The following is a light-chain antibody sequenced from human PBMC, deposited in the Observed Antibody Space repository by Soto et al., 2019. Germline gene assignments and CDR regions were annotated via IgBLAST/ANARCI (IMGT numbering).Light chain of an antibody. CDR1: SGHSNYA. J-gene: IGLJ7*01. Sequence: QPVLTQSPSASASLGASVKLTCTLSSGHSNYAIAWHQQEPEKGPRYLMKVNSDGSHSKGDGIPDRFSGSSSGAERYLTISSLQSEDEADYYCQTWDTGIAVFGGGTKLTVL. CDR3: QTWDTGIAV. V-gene: IGLV4-69*01. CDR2: VNSDGSH.